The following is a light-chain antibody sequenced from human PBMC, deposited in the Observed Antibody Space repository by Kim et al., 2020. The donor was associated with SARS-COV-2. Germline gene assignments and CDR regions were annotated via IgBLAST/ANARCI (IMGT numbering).Light chain of an antibody. Sequence: SPGERATLSCRASQSISNSLAWYQQKPRQAPSLLIYDASSRPAGIPARFSGSGSGTDFTLTISSLEPEDFAVYYCQQHNNWHPITFGPGTKVDIK. CDR3: QQHNNWHPIT. CDR1: QSISNS. CDR2: DAS. V-gene: IGKV3-11*01. J-gene: IGKJ3*01.